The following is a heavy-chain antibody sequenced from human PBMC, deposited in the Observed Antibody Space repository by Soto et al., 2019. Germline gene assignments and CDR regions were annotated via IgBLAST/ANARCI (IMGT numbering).Heavy chain of an antibody. CDR3: ARASSSSSAADY. CDR1: GESISSGGYY. J-gene: IGHJ4*02. V-gene: IGHV4-31*03. Sequence: QVQLQESGPGLVKPSQTLSLTCSVSGESISSGGYYWSWIRHLPGKGLEWIGYLYDTESAYYNPSLKSRVSISMDTSENHFAMRLTSVTAADSAVYYCARASSSSSAADYWGQGLQVTVSS. D-gene: IGHD6-6*01. CDR2: LYDTESA.